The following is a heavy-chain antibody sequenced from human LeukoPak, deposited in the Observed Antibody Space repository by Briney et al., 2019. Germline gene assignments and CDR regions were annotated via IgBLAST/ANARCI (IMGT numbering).Heavy chain of an antibody. V-gene: IGHV1-8*01. Sequence: ASVKVSCTASGYTFTSYDINWVRQATGQGLEWMGWMNPNSGNTGYAQKFQGRVTMTRNTSISTAYMELSSLRSEDTAVYYCARGKGQHGSGSYLLLVHYYYYGMDVWGQGTTVTVSS. J-gene: IGHJ6*02. CDR1: GYTFTSYD. CDR2: MNPNSGNT. D-gene: IGHD3-10*01. CDR3: ARGKGQHGSGSYLLLVHYYYYGMDV.